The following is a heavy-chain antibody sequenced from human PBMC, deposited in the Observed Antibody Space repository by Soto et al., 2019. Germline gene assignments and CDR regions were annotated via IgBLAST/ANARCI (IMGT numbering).Heavy chain of an antibody. CDR1: GVGFKNTV. CDR3: ARSSSSLRLGEALDV. V-gene: IGHV3-23*01. J-gene: IGHJ3*01. Sequence: GGSLRLSCEASGVGFKNTVITWDRQAPGKRLEWISAISSSCGSIYYGDSVKGRFSISIDNSKSKVYLQLNSLRPEDTAVYYCARSSSSLRLGEALDVWGQGTMVTVSS. CDR2: ISSSCGSI. D-gene: IGHD3-16*01.